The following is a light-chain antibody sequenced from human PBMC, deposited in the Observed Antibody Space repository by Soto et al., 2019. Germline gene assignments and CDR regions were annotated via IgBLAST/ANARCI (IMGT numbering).Light chain of an antibody. CDR2: AAS. CDR3: LQDINYPWT. V-gene: IGKV1-6*01. CDR1: QGIKND. J-gene: IGKJ1*01. Sequence: AIQMTQSPSSLSASVGDRVTITCRASQGIKNDLGWYQQKPGKAPKLLIYAASSLQSGVPSRFSGSGSGTDFTLTIRSLQPEEFATYYCLQDINYPWTFGQGTKVDIK.